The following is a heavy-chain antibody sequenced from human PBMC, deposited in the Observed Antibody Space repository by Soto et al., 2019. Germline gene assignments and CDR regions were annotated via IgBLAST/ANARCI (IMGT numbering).Heavy chain of an antibody. J-gene: IGHJ4*02. Sequence: QVQLVESGGGVVQPGRSLRLSCAASGFTFSTYAMHWVRQAPAKGLEWVAVISYDGSNQYYADSVKGRFTISRDNSNNTLYLQMNSLRAEDTAVYSCARDDSVTTDLDYWGQGTLVTVSS. V-gene: IGHV3-30-3*01. D-gene: IGHD4-17*01. CDR1: GFTFSTYA. CDR3: ARDDSVTTDLDY. CDR2: ISYDGSNQ.